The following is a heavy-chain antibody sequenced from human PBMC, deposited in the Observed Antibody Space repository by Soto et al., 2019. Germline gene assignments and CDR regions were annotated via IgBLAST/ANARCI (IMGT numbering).Heavy chain of an antibody. Sequence: GGSLRLSCTASGFAFSSFNMNWVRQAPGKGLEWVSSIFTRSSQIYYADSVKGRFTISRDDAKNSLFLQMNSLSVEDTAVYYCARDLLAGQQLVIPWFHPWGQGTLVPVSS. D-gene: IGHD1-26*01. CDR2: IFTRSSQI. V-gene: IGHV3-21*01. CDR3: ARDLLAGQQLVIPWFHP. J-gene: IGHJ5*02. CDR1: GFAFSSFN.